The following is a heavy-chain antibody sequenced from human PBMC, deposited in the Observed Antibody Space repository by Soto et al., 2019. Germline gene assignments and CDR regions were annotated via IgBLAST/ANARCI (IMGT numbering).Heavy chain of an antibody. V-gene: IGHV3-74*01. CDR3: ARVLTGSWNWFDP. D-gene: IGHD6-13*01. Sequence: EVQLVESGGGLVQPGESLRLSCAASGFTCSSYWMHWVRQAPGKGLVWVSRINSDGSRTNYADSVKGRFTVSRDNAKSTQNLQMNSLRAEDTAMYYCARVLTGSWNWFDPWGQGTLVTVSS. J-gene: IGHJ5*02. CDR1: GFTCSSYW. CDR2: INSDGSRT.